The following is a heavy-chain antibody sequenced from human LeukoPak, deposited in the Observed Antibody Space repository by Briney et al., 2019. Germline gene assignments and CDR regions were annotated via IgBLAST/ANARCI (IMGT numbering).Heavy chain of an antibody. J-gene: IGHJ1*01. D-gene: IGHD2-2*01. CDR3: TREGVPAAGIWFQH. V-gene: IGHV3-48*03. Sequence: PGGSLRLSCAASGFTFSNYEMNWVRQAPGKGLEWVSYISSSGSAIYYADSVKGRFTISRDNAKNSLYLQMNSLRAEDTAVYYCTREGVPAAGIWFQHWGQGTLVTVSS. CDR1: GFTFSNYE. CDR2: ISSSGSAI.